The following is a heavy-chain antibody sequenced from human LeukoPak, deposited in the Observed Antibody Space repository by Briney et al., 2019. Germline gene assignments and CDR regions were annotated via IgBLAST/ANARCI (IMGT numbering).Heavy chain of an antibody. CDR3: TKPSLTIFGVVDAFDI. CDR1: GFTFSSYA. V-gene: IGHV3-49*04. D-gene: IGHD3-3*01. Sequence: GGSLRLSCAASGFTFSSYAMSWVRQAPGKGLEWVGFIRSKAYGGTTEYAASVKGRFTISRDDSKSIAYLQMNSLKTEDTAVYYCTKPSLTIFGVVDAFDIWGQGTMVTVSS. J-gene: IGHJ3*02. CDR2: IRSKAYGGTT.